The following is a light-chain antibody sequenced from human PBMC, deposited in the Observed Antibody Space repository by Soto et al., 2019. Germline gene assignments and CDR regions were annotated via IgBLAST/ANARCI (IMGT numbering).Light chain of an antibody. CDR2: EGS. J-gene: IGLJ1*01. Sequence: QSVLTQPASVSGSPGQSITISCTGTSSDVGSYNLVSWYQQHPGKAPKLMIYEGSKRPSGVSNRFSGSKSGNTASLTISGLRTEDEADYFCSSYTVSSTYVFGTGTKVTVL. CDR3: SSYTVSSTYV. V-gene: IGLV2-14*02. CDR1: SSDVGSYNL.